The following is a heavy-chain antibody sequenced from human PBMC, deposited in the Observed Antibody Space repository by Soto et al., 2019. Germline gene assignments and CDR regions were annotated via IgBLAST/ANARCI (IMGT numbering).Heavy chain of an antibody. CDR3: ARDIVVVPAAIGSYCGMDV. CDR2: ISSSSSYI. CDR1: GFTFSSYS. V-gene: IGHV3-21*01. J-gene: IGHJ6*02. D-gene: IGHD2-2*01. Sequence: SGFTFSSYSMNWVRQAPGKGLEWVSSISSSSSYIYYADSVKGRFTISRDNAKNSLYLQMNSLRAEDTAVYYCARDIVVVPAAIGSYCGMDVWGQGTTVTVSS.